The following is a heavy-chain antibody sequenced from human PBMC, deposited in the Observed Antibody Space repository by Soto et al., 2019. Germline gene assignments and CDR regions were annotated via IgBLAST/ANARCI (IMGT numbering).Heavy chain of an antibody. Sequence: GGSLRLSCAASGFTFSSYGMHWVRQAPGKGLEWVAVIWYDGSNKYYADSVKGRFTISRDNSKNTLYLQMNSLRAEDTSLYYFARGYQYYGSGSYSHYFDYWGQGTLVTVSS. CDR1: GFTFSSYG. V-gene: IGHV3-33*01. CDR2: IWYDGSNK. J-gene: IGHJ4*02. D-gene: IGHD3-10*01. CDR3: ARGYQYYGSGSYSHYFDY.